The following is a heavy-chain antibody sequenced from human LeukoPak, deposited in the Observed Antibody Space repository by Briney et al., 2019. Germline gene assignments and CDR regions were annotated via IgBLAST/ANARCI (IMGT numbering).Heavy chain of an antibody. D-gene: IGHD5-18*01. Sequence: SETLSLTCTVSGGSISSYYWSWIRQPPGKGLEWIGYMYYSGSTNYNPSLKSRVTISVDTSKNQFSLKRSSVTAADTAVYYCARGHFRNGYSYGYNWFDPRGQGTLVTVSS. CDR1: GGSISSYY. J-gene: IGHJ5*02. CDR3: ARGHFRNGYSYGYNWFDP. CDR2: MYYSGST. V-gene: IGHV4-59*01.